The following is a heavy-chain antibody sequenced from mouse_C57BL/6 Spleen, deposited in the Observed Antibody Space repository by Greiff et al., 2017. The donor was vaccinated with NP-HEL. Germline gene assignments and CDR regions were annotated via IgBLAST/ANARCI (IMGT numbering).Heavy chain of an antibody. D-gene: IGHD1-1*01. CDR1: GYAFSSYW. J-gene: IGHJ4*01. CDR3: ARAATEYAMDY. Sequence: QVQLQQSGAELVKPGASVKISCKASGYAFSSYWMNWVKQRPGKGLEWIGQIYPGDGDTNYNGKFKGKATLTADKSSSTAYMQLSSLTSEDSAVYFCARAATEYAMDYWGQGTSVTVSS. V-gene: IGHV1-80*01. CDR2: IYPGDGDT.